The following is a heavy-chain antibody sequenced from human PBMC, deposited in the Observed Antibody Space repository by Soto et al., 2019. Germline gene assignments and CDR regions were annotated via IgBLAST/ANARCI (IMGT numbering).Heavy chain of an antibody. J-gene: IGHJ6*02. CDR1: GFTFSNYS. CDR2: ISSRSDI. V-gene: IGHV3-21*01. CDR3: AREYTAWPLAYGLDV. Sequence: PGGSLRLSCVGSGFTFSNYSINWVRQAPGKGLEWVSSISSRSDIYNADSVKGRFTISRDNAKNSVSLQMNSLRAEDTAVYYCAREYTAWPLAYGLDVWGQGTTVTVSS. D-gene: IGHD2-2*02.